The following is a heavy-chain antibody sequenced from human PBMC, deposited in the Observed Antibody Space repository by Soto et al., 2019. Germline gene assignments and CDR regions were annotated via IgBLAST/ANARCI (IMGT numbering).Heavy chain of an antibody. Sequence: QVQLQQWGAGLLKPSETLSLTCAVYGGSFSGYYWSWIRQPPGKGLEWIGEINHSGSTNYNPSLKSRVTISVDTSKNQFSLKLSSVTTADTAVYYCARARKLYSYGQGGWFDPWGQGTLVTVSS. CDR2: INHSGST. D-gene: IGHD5-18*01. J-gene: IGHJ5*02. V-gene: IGHV4-34*01. CDR1: GGSFSGYY. CDR3: ARARKLYSYGQGGWFDP.